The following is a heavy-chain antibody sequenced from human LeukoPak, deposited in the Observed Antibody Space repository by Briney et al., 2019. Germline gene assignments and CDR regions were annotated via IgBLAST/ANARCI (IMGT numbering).Heavy chain of an antibody. Sequence: ASVKVSCKASGYTFTGYYMHWVRQAPGQGPEWMGCINPKRGDTTYSKMFQGRVTLTRDTSISTAYMEVSSLRSDDTAVYYCARESAGFGGFDYWGQGSPVTVSS. CDR2: INPKRGDT. V-gene: IGHV1-2*02. J-gene: IGHJ4*02. CDR3: ARESAGFGGFDY. CDR1: GYTFTGYY. D-gene: IGHD2-15*01.